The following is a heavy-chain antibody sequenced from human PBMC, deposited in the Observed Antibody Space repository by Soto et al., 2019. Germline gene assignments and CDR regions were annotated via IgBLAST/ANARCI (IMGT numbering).Heavy chain of an antibody. D-gene: IGHD6-13*01. CDR2: INPNSGGT. CDR3: ARPGWQQLVFPIDY. CDR1: GYTFTGYY. V-gene: IGHV1-2*02. Sequence: ASVKVSCKPSGYTFTGYYMHWVRQAPGQGLECMGWINPNSGGTNYAQKFQGRVTMTRDTSISTAYMELSRLRSDDTAVYYCARPGWQQLVFPIDYWGQGTLVTVSS. J-gene: IGHJ4*02.